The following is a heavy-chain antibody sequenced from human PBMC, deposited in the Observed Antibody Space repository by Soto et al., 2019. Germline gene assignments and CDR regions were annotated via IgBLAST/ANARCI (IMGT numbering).Heavy chain of an antibody. J-gene: IGHJ4*02. CDR1: GFTFSSYG. V-gene: IGHV3-30*03. CDR2: ISSDGSNK. CDR3: VGGYYFGDY. D-gene: IGHD3-22*01. Sequence: QVQLVESGGGVVQPGRSLRLSCAASGFTFSSYGMHWVRQAPGKGLEWVAVISSDGSNKYYADSVKGRFTISRDNSKTTLVLQMNSLRPEDTAVYYCVGGYYFGDYWGQGTLVTVSS.